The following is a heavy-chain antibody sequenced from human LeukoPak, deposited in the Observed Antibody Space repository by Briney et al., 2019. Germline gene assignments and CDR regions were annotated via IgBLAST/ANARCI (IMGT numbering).Heavy chain of an antibody. CDR1: GFTFSSYS. CDR2: ISSSSSYI. J-gene: IGHJ6*03. D-gene: IGHD2-21*01. Sequence: PGGSLRLSCAASGFTFSSYSMNWVRQAPGKGLEWVSSISSSSSYIYYADSVKGRFTISRDNAKNSLYLQMNSLRAEDTAVYYCARDSLVVIDIHYYYYYMDVWGKGTTVTVSS. CDR3: ARDSLVVIDIHYYYYYMDV. V-gene: IGHV3-21*01.